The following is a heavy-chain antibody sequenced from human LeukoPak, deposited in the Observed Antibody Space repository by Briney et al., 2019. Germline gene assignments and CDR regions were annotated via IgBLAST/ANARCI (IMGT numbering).Heavy chain of an antibody. CDR2: ISGSGGST. D-gene: IGHD3-10*01. J-gene: IGHJ4*02. Sequence: GGSLRLSCATSGFTFSHYAMSWVRQAPGKGLEWVSAISGSGGSTYYADSVKGRFTISRDNSKNTLYLQMNSLRAEDTAVYYCAKTRPIMVRGAFDYWGQGTLVTVSS. CDR3: AKTRPIMVRGAFDY. CDR1: GFTFSHYA. V-gene: IGHV3-23*01.